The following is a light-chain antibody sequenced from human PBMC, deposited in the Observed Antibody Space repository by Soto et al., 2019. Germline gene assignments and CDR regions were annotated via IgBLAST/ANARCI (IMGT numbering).Light chain of an antibody. Sequence: DIQMTQSPSTLSASVGDRVTITCRASQSISSWLAWYQQKPGKAPKLLIYKASSLESGVPSRFSGSGSGTEFTLPISSLQPDDFATYYCQKYNSLWTFGPGTKVEIK. CDR2: KAS. CDR1: QSISSW. CDR3: QKYNSLWT. V-gene: IGKV1-5*03. J-gene: IGKJ1*01.